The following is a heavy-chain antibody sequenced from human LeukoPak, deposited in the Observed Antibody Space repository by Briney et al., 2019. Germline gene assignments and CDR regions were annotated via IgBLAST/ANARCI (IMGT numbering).Heavy chain of an antibody. CDR1: GFTFSSYW. Sequence: GGSLRLSCAASGFTFSSYWMSWVRQAPGKGLEWVANIKQDGSEKYYVDSVKGRFTISRDNAKNSLYLQMNSLRAEDTAVYYCAREGAAAPHFVDVWGRGTTVTISS. D-gene: IGHD6-13*01. CDR2: IKQDGSEK. V-gene: IGHV3-7*01. CDR3: AREGAAAPHFVDV. J-gene: IGHJ6*04.